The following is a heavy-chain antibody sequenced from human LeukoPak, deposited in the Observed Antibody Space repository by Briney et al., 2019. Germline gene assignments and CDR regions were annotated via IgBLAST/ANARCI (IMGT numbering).Heavy chain of an antibody. V-gene: IGHV3-48*03. CDR2: ISSSGSTI. J-gene: IGHJ4*02. CDR3: ARGSGPPGVTSFDY. Sequence: GGSLRLSCAASGFTFSSYEMNWVRQAPGKGLEWVSCISSSGSTIYYADSVKGRFTISRDNAKNSLYLQMNSLRAEDTAVYYCARGSGPPGVTSFDYWGQGTLVTVSS. CDR1: GFTFSSYE. D-gene: IGHD3-16*01.